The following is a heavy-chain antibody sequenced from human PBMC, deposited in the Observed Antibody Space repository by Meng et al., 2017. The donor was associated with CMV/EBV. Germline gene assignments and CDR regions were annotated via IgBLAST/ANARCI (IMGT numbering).Heavy chain of an antibody. V-gene: IGHV3-23*01. CDR2: ISGSGGST. CDR1: GFTFSSYA. J-gene: IGHJ4*02. Sequence: GGSLRLSCAASGFTFSSYAMSWVRQAPGKGLEWVSAISGSGGSTYYADSVKGRFTISRDNSKNTLYLQMNSLRAEDTAVYYCARDLIAARPQGGLDWGQGTLVTVSS. D-gene: IGHD6-6*01. CDR3: ARDLIAARPQGGLD.